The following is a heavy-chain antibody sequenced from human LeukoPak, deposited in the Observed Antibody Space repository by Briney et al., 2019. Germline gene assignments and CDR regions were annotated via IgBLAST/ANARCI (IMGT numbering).Heavy chain of an antibody. CDR1: GYTFTNYG. V-gene: IGHV1-69*04. CDR2: IIPILGIA. Sequence: ASVKVSCKASGYTFTNYGISWVRQAPGQGLEWMGRIIPILGIANYARKFQGRVTITADKSTSTAYMELSSLRSEDTAVYYCARGSAGIFWFDPWGQGTLVTVSS. CDR3: ARGSAGIFWFDP. J-gene: IGHJ5*02. D-gene: IGHD6-13*01.